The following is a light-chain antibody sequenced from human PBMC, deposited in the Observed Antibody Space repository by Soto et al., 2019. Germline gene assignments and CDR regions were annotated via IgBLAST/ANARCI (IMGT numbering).Light chain of an antibody. CDR2: ENN. Sequence: QSVLTQPPSVSEAPGQRVTISCTGSSSNIGAGYEAHWYQQVPGTAPKLLIYENNNRPSGFPDRFSGSKSGTSASLAITGLQAEYEAEYYCQSYDSSLSGYVFGTGTKLTVL. V-gene: IGLV1-40*01. CDR1: SSNIGAGYE. J-gene: IGLJ1*01. CDR3: QSYDSSLSGYV.